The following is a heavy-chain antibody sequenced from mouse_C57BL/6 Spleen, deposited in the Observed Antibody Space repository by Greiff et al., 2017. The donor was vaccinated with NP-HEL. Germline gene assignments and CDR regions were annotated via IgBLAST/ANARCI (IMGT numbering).Heavy chain of an antibody. CDR2: IYPGDGDT. CDR1: GYAFSSSW. Sequence: VKLQESGPELVKPGASVKISCKASGYAFSSSWMNWVKQRPGKGLEWIGRIYPGDGDTNYNGKFKGKATLTADTSSSTAYMQLSSLTSDDSAVYFCARRWALYAMDYWGQGTSVTVSS. V-gene: IGHV1-82*01. D-gene: IGHD1-1*02. J-gene: IGHJ4*01. CDR3: ARRWALYAMDY.